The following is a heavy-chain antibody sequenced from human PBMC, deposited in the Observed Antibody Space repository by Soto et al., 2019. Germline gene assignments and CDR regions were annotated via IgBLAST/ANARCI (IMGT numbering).Heavy chain of an antibody. V-gene: IGHV1-69*04. CDR3: AREDGSTFDY. Sequence: GASVKVSCKASGGTFSSYTISWVRQAPGQGLEWMGRIIPILGIANYAQKFQGWVTMTRDTSISTAYMELSRLRSDDTAVYYCAREDGSTFDYWGQGTLVTVSS. CDR2: IIPILGIA. D-gene: IGHD3-10*01. CDR1: GGTFSSYT. J-gene: IGHJ4*02.